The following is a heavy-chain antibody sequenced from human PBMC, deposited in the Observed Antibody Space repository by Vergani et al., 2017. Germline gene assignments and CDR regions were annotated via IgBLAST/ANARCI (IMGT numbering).Heavy chain of an antibody. J-gene: IGHJ2*01. CDR2: IKSDGRT. V-gene: IGHV3-66*01. D-gene: IGHD6-6*01. CDR1: GFRVTTYY. Sequence: VELLESGGGLAQPGGSLRVSCSASGFRVTTYYMSWVRQAPGKGLEWVSVIKSDGRTSYAESVRGRFTISRDNAKNSLYLRMNSLRAEDTAVYYCARDAYNSSLRGWYFDLWGRGTLVTVSS. CDR3: ARDAYNSSLRGWYFDL.